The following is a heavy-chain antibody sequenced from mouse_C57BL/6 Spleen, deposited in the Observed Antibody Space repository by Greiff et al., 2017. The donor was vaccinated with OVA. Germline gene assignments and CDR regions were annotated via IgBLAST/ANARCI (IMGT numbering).Heavy chain of an antibody. D-gene: IGHD2-5*01. V-gene: IGHV5-16*02. CDR2: INYDGSST. J-gene: IGHJ2*01. Sequence: EVKLVESEGGLVQPGSSMKLSCTASGFTFSDYYMAWVRQVPEKGLEWVANINYDGSSTYYLDSLKSRFIISRDNAKNILYLQMSSLKSEDTATYYCARRYSNYVYYFDYWGQGTTLTVSS. CDR1: GFTFSDYY. CDR3: ARRYSNYVYYFDY.